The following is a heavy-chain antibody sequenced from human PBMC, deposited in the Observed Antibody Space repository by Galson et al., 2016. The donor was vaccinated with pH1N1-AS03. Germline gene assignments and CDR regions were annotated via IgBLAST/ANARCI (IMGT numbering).Heavy chain of an antibody. D-gene: IGHD4-17*01. V-gene: IGHV3-30*01. CDR1: GFTFSSYG. CDR2: ISYDGSNK. J-gene: IGHJ4*02. Sequence: SLRLSCAASGFTFSSYGMHWVRQAPGKGLEWVTFISYDGSNKEYADSVKGRFTISRDNYKNTLYLQMNSLRGEDMAVYHCVRDPGDYAPPYFDYWGQGTLVTVPS. CDR3: VRDPGDYAPPYFDY.